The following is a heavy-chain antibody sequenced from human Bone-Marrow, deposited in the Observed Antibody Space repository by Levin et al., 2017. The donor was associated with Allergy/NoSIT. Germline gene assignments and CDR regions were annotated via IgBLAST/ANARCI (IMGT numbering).Heavy chain of an antibody. CDR2: ISWNGAII. Sequence: SLKISCAASGFNFGDHAMHWVRQGPGKGLQWVSGISWNGAIIGYSDSLKGRFTISRDNAKNSLSLEIYSLRPEDTAFYYCGKDVSHYDTSGYIDYWGQGTLVTVSS. V-gene: IGHV3-9*01. J-gene: IGHJ4*02. D-gene: IGHD3-22*01. CDR1: GFNFGDHA. CDR3: GKDVSHYDTSGYIDY.